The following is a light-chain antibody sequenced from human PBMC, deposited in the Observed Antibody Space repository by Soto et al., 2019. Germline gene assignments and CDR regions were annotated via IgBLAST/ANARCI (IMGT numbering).Light chain of an antibody. CDR3: VLYMGSGISKV. J-gene: IGLJ1*01. Sequence: QTVVTQEPSFSVSPGGTVTLTCGLSSGSVSTSYYPSWYQQTPGQAPRTLIYSTNTRSSGVPDRFSGSILANKAALTITGAQADDESDYYCVLYMGSGISKVFGTGTKLTVL. CDR2: STN. CDR1: SGSVSTSYY. V-gene: IGLV8-61*01.